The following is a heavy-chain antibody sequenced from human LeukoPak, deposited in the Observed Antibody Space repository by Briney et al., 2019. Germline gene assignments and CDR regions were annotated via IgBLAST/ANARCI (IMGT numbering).Heavy chain of an antibody. CDR3: ARSPNWNYGNDY. V-gene: IGHV4-59*01. CDR1: GGSISSYY. CDR2: IYYSGST. Sequence: SETLSLTCTVSGGSISSYYWSWIRQPPGKGLEWIGYIYYSGSTNYNPSLKSRVTISVDTSKNQFSLKLSSVTAADTAVYYCARSPNWNYGNDYWGQETLVTVSS. D-gene: IGHD1-7*01. J-gene: IGHJ4*02.